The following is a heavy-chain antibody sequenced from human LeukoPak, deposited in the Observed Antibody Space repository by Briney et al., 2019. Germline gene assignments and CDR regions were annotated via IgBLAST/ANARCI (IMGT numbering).Heavy chain of an antibody. D-gene: IGHD2-2*01. V-gene: IGHV5-51*01. CDR2: IYPGDSET. J-gene: IGHJ5*02. CDR3: AKLGCSSTTCSGGTTWVDNLFDP. Sequence: GESLKISCKTSGYSFISYWIVWVRQMPGKGLEWMGIIYPGDSETRYSPSFQGQVTISADKSISTAYLQWSSLRASDSAMYYCAKLGCSSTTCSGGTTWVDNLFDPWGQGTLVTVSS. CDR1: GYSFISYW.